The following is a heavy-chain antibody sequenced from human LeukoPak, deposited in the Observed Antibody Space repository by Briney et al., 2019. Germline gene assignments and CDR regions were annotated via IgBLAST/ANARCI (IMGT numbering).Heavy chain of an antibody. CDR2: IYYSGST. CDR1: GGSISRYY. V-gene: IGHV4-59*12. CDR3: AREADRWFDP. J-gene: IGHJ5*02. Sequence: SETLSLTCTVSGGSISRYYWSWIRQPPGKGLEWIGYIYYSGSTNYNPSLKNRVTISVDTSKNQFSLKLSSVTAADTAVYYCAREADRWFDPWGQGTLVTVSS.